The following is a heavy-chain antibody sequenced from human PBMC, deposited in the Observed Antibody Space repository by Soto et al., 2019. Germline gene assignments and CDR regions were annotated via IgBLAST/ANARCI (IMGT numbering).Heavy chain of an antibody. J-gene: IGHJ4*02. V-gene: IGHV3-30*18. CDR1: GFTFSSYG. CDR3: AKDQSGSYRFFDY. CDR2: IPYDGSNK. D-gene: IGHD1-26*01. Sequence: PGGSLRLSCAASGFTFSSYGMHWVRQAPGKGLEWVAVIPYDGSNKYYADSVKGRFTISRDNSKNTLYLQMNSLRAEDTAVYYCAKDQSGSYRFFDYWGQGTLVTVSS.